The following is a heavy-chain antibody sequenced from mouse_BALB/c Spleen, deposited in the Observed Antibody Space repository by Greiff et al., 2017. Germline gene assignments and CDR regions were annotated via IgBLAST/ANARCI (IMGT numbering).Heavy chain of an antibody. D-gene: IGHD2-4*01. CDR1: GFSLTSYG. CDR2: IWSGGST. Sequence: VQLQQSGPGLVQPSQSLSITCTVSGFSLTSYGVHWVRQSPGKGLEWLGVIWSGGSTDYNAAFISRLSISMDNSKSQVFFKMNSLQADDTAIYYCARKDDYDVGAWFAYWGQGTLVTVSA. V-gene: IGHV2-4-1*01. CDR3: ARKDDYDVGAWFAY. J-gene: IGHJ3*01.